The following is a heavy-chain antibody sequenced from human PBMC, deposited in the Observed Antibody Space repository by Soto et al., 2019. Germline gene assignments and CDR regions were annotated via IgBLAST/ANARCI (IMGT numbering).Heavy chain of an antibody. J-gene: IGHJ4*02. CDR3: ENDPIAWLRLPYDY. CDR1: GFTFSSYA. CDR2: ISGSGGST. D-gene: IGHD5-12*01. V-gene: IGHV3-23*01. Sequence: EVQLLESGGGLVQPGGSLRLSCAASGFTFSSYAMSWVRQAPGKGLEWVSAISGSGGSTYYADSVKGRFTISRDNSKNTLYLQMNSLRDEDTAVYYCENDPIAWLRLPYDYWGQGTLVTVSS.